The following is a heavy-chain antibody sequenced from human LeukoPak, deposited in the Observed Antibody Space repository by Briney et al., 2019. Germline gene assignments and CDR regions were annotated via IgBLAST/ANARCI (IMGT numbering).Heavy chain of an antibody. CDR2: IRYDGSNK. J-gene: IGHJ4*02. V-gene: IGHV3-30*02. CDR3: AKLAIVVVPAALDY. D-gene: IGHD2-2*01. CDR1: GFTFSSYG. Sequence: GRSLRLSCAASGFTFSSYGMHWVRQAPGKGLEWVAFIRYDGSNKYYADSVKGRFTISRDNSKNTLYLQMNSLRAEDTAVYYCAKLAIVVVPAALDYWGQGTLVTVSS.